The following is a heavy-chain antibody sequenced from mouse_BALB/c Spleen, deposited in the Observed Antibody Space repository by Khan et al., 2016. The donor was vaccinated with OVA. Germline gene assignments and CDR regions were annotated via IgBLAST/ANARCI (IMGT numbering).Heavy chain of an antibody. V-gene: IGHV3-2*02. CDR2: ISYSGST. Sequence: EVKLLESGPGLVKPSQSLSLTCTVTGYSITSGYAWNWIRQFPGNKLEWMGYISYSGSTSYNPSLRSRISITRDPSKNQFFLQLNSVTTEDTATYYCARKNYYGYAMDYWGQGTSVTVSS. CDR1: GYSITSGYA. CDR3: ARKNYYGYAMDY. J-gene: IGHJ4*01. D-gene: IGHD1-1*01.